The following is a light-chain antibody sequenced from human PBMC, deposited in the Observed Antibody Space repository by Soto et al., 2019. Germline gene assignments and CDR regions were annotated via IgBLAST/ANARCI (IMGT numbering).Light chain of an antibody. CDR2: KAS. Sequence: DIQMTQSPSTLSGSVVERVTITCLASQTISSWLAWYQQKPWKAPKLLIYKASTLKSVVPSRFSGSGSGTEFTLTISRLQPDDFATYYCQQYNSYSWTFGQGTKVDIK. CDR3: QQYNSYSWT. J-gene: IGKJ1*01. V-gene: IGKV1-5*03. CDR1: QTISSW.